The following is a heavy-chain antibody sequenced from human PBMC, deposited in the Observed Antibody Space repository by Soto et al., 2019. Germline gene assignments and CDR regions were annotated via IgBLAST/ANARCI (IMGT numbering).Heavy chain of an antibody. V-gene: IGHV4-61*01. CDR2: VYHTGRT. CDR3: ARDFAYFDS. D-gene: IGHD3-3*01. Sequence: QVQLQESGPGLMKPSETLSLTCTVSGGSFKSGSYSWSWIRQPPGKGLEWIGYVYHTGRTSYNPSLKSRVFISMDTCKNQFSLNLDSVTAADTAVYFCARDFAYFDSWGQGTLVTVSS. J-gene: IGHJ4*02. CDR1: GGSFKSGSYS.